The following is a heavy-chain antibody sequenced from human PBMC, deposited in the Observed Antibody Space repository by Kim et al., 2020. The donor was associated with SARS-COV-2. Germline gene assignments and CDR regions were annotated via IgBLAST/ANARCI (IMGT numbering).Heavy chain of an antibody. V-gene: IGHV3-15*01. CDR3: TTVHTYYDFGSGPRGAFDI. D-gene: IGHD3-3*01. J-gene: IGHJ3*02. Sequence: GRYTISRDDSKNTLYLQMNSLKTEDTAVYYCTTVHTYYDFGSGPRGAFDIWGQGTMVTVSS.